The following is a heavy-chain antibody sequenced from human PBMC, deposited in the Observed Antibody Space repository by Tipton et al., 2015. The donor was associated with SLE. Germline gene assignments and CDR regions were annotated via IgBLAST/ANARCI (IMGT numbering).Heavy chain of an antibody. V-gene: IGHV1-69*05. D-gene: IGHD6-6*01. CDR2: IIPIFGTA. Sequence: QSGAEVKEPGSSVKVSCKASGGTFSSYAISWVRQAPGQGLEWMGGIIPIFGTANYAQKFQGRVTITTDESTSTAYMELSSLRSEDTAVYYCARGVKQLVRTEYFQHWGQGTLVTVSS. J-gene: IGHJ1*01. CDR3: ARGVKQLVRTEYFQH. CDR1: GGTFSSYA.